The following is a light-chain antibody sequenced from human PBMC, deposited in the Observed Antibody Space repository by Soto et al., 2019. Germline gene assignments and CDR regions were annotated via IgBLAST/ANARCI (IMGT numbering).Light chain of an antibody. V-gene: IGLV2-23*01. CDR3: CSYAGSDTMI. Sequence: QSALTQPASVSGSPGQSITISCTGTSSNVGSYDLVSWYQQHPGEAPKPMIYEGTKRPSGVSNRFSGSKSANTASLTISGLQPEDAADYYCCSYAGSDTMIFGGGTKLTVL. J-gene: IGLJ2*01. CDR1: SSNVGSYDL. CDR2: EGT.